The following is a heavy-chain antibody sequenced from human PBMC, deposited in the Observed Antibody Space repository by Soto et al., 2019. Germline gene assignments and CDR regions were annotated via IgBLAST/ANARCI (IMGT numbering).Heavy chain of an antibody. CDR3: ARAPYGDYEITSSDY. D-gene: IGHD4-17*01. CDR2: IYHSGST. V-gene: IGHV4-30-2*01. J-gene: IGHJ4*02. CDR1: GGSISSGGYS. Sequence: PSETLSLTCAVSGGSISSGGYSWSWIRQPPGKGLEWIGYIYHSGSTYYNPSLKSRVTISVDRSKNQFSLKLSSVTAADTAVYYCARAPYGDYEITSSDYWGQGTLVTVSS.